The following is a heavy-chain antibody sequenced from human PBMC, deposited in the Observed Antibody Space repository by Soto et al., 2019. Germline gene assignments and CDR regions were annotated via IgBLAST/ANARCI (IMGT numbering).Heavy chain of an antibody. CDR3: AKDEISKTIRGDAFNF. D-gene: IGHD1-7*01. V-gene: IGHV3-30*18. J-gene: IGHJ3*01. Sequence: GGSLRLSCAASGFTFSSDGMHLVRQAPGKGLEWVAVISYDGSYQYYVDSVKGRFTISRDNSKNTLYLQMNSLRAEDTAVYYCAKDEISKTIRGDAFNFWGQGTMVTVSS. CDR2: ISYDGSYQ. CDR1: GFTFSSDG.